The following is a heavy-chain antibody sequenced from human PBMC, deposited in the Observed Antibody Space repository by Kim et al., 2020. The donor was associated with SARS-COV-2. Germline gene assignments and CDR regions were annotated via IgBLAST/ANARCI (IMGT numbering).Heavy chain of an antibody. CDR3: ANVAGIQSLLMDV. CDR2: ISSDASNK. V-gene: IGHV3-30*18. CDR1: GFTFSNYD. D-gene: IGHD6-19*01. Sequence: GGSLRLSCTPSGFTFSNYDMHWVRQAPGKGLEWMAGISSDASNKSYADSVKGRFSISRDNARNTLNLQMNSLTLEDTAVYYCANVAGIQSLLMDVWGQGTTGTVSS. J-gene: IGHJ6*02.